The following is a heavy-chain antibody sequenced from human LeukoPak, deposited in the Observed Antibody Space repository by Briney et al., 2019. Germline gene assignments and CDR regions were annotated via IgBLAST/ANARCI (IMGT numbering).Heavy chain of an antibody. J-gene: IGHJ1*01. Sequence: GGSLRLSCAASGFTFSSYAMSWVRQAPGKELEWVSAISGSGGSTYYADSVKGRFTISRDNSKNTLYLQMNSLRAEDTAVYYCATTRYYYDSSGYSGRYFQHWGQGTLVTVSS. CDR1: GFTFSSYA. V-gene: IGHV3-23*01. D-gene: IGHD3-22*01. CDR2: ISGSGGST. CDR3: ATTRYYYDSSGYSGRYFQH.